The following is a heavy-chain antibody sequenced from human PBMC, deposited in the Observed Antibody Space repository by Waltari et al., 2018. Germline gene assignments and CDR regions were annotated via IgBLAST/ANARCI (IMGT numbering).Heavy chain of an antibody. J-gene: IGHJ2*01. V-gene: IGHV3-74*01. Sequence: EVQLVESGGGLVQPGGSLRLSCAASGFTYIMYWMHWVRQAPGTGLGGVTRRNSGGSSTSYADSVKGRFTISKHNAKNTVYLQMNSLRAEETAIYYCARGARRTTVTTGWWYFDLWGRGTLVTVSS. CDR1: GFTYIMYW. CDR2: RNSGGSST. CDR3: ARGARRTTVTTGWWYFDL. D-gene: IGHD4-17*01.